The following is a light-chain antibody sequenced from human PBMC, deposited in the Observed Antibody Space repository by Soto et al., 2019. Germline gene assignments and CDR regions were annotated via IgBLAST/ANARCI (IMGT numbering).Light chain of an antibody. Sequence: EIVMTQSPATLSVSPGERATLSCRASQSVSSYLAWYKQNPGQAPRLLIYGASTRATGIPARFSGSGSGTDFTLTISRLEPEDFAVYYCQQHDNSPWMFGQGTKVDIK. CDR1: QSVSSY. CDR2: GAS. CDR3: QQHDNSPWM. J-gene: IGKJ1*01. V-gene: IGKV3-15*01.